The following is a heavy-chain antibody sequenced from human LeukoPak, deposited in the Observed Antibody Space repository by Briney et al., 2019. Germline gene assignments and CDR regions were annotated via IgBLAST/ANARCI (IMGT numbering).Heavy chain of an antibody. Sequence: GGSLRLSCAASGFTFSSYGMHWVRQAPGKGLEWVAFIRYDGSNKYYADSVKGRFTISRDNSKNTLYLQMNSLRAEDTAVYYCAKDRDEYLWFDPWGQGTLVTVSS. CDR2: IRYDGSNK. J-gene: IGHJ5*02. V-gene: IGHV3-30*02. CDR1: GFTFSSYG. D-gene: IGHD2/OR15-2a*01. CDR3: AKDRDEYLWFDP.